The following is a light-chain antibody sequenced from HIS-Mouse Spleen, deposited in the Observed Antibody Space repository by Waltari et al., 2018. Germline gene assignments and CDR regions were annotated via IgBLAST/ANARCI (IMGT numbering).Light chain of an antibody. Sequence: QSVLTQPPSASGTPGQRVTISCSGSSSNIGSNYVYWYQQLPGTAPKLMIYEVSNRPSGVPDRFSGSKSGNTASLTISGLQAEDEADYYCSSYTSSWVFGGGTKLTVL. CDR2: EVS. CDR1: SSNIGSNY. CDR3: SSYTSSWV. V-gene: IGLV1-47*01. J-gene: IGLJ2*01.